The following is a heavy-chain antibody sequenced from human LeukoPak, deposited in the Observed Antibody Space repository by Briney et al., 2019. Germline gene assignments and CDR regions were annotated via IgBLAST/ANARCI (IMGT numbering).Heavy chain of an antibody. CDR1: GGSFSGYY. CDR3: ARGHYDFWSGYYSY. V-gene: IGHV4-59*01. CDR2: IYYSGST. J-gene: IGHJ4*02. D-gene: IGHD3-3*01. Sequence: PSETLSLTCAVYGGSFSGYYWSWIRQPPGKGLEWIGYIYYSGSTNYNPSLKSRVTISVDTSKNQFSLKLSSVTAADTAVYYCARGHYDFWSGYYSYWGQGTLVTVSS.